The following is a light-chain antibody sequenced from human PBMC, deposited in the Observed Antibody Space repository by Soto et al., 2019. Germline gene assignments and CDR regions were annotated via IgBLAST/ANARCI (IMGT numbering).Light chain of an antibody. V-gene: IGKV1-5*01. Sequence: DIRMTPSPSTLSASVGDRLTIPCRASKTISNWLAWYQQKPEKAPKLLIYDASSLQSGVPSRFSGSGSGTEFTLTISILPHHDFATYCWQQYNSYSTFGQGTKVDIK. CDR1: KTISNW. J-gene: IGKJ1*01. CDR3: QQYNSYST. CDR2: DAS.